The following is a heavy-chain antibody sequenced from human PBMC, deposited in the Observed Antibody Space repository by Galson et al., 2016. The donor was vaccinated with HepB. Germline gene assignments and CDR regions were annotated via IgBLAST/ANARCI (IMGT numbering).Heavy chain of an antibody. V-gene: IGHV3-23*01. CDR2: ISGSGATT. CDR1: GFSFTNYA. D-gene: IGHD3-22*01. CDR3: AKGSDYYDSRSLNY. J-gene: IGHJ4*02. Sequence: SLRLSCAASGFSFTNYAMNWVRQAPGTGLEWGSSISGSGATTYYAGSVKGWFTISRDNSKNTLFLQINSLRADDTAVYFCAKGSDYYDSRSLNYWGQGTPVTVSS.